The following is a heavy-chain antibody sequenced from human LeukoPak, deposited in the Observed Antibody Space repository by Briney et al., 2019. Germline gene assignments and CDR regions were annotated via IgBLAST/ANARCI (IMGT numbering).Heavy chain of an antibody. CDR2: FYYSGST. J-gene: IGHJ3*02. Sequence: PSETLSLTCTVSGGSISNYYWSWIRQPPGKGLEWIGYFYYSGSTSYNPSLKSRVTISVATSKNQFSLKLSSVTAADTAVYYCAKGGIRSGAFDIWGEGTRVTVSS. D-gene: IGHD6-13*01. CDR1: GGSISNYY. CDR3: AKGGIRSGAFDI. V-gene: IGHV4-59*01.